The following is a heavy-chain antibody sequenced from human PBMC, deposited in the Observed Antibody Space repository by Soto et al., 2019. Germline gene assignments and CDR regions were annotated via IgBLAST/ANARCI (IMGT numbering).Heavy chain of an antibody. V-gene: IGHV1-18*04. Sequence: ASVKVSCKASGYTFTSYGISWVRQAPGQGLEWMGWISAYNGNTNYAQKLQGRVTMTTDTSTSTAYMELRSLRSDDTAVYYCARVNHLGKFVVVPAEDTWGQGTLVTVSS. J-gene: IGHJ5*02. CDR3: ARVNHLGKFVVVPAEDT. CDR1: GYTFTSYG. CDR2: ISAYNGNT. D-gene: IGHD2-2*01.